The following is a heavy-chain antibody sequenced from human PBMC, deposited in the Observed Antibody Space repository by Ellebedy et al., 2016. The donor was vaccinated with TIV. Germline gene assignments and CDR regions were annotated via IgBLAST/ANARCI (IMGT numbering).Heavy chain of an antibody. Sequence: SETLSLTCTVSGGSISSSSYCWGWIRQPPGKGLEWIGSIYYSGSTYYNPSLKSRVTISVDTSKNQFSLKLSSVTAADTAVYYCARLMTTVTTGYYGMDVWGQGTTVTVSS. CDR1: GGSISSSSYC. J-gene: IGHJ6*02. D-gene: IGHD4-17*01. CDR3: ARLMTTVTTGYYGMDV. V-gene: IGHV4-39*01. CDR2: IYYSGST.